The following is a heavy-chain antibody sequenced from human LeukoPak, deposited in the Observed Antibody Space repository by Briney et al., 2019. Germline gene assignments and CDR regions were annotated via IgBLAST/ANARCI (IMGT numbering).Heavy chain of an antibody. D-gene: IGHD6-6*01. Sequence: GGSLRLSCAASGFTFSSYSINWVRQAPGKGLEWVSSISSSSSYIYYADSVKGRFTISRDNAKNSLYLQMNSLRAEDTAVYYCARGRSIAARPSFSAFDPWGQGTLVTVSS. V-gene: IGHV3-21*01. J-gene: IGHJ5*02. CDR2: ISSSSSYI. CDR3: ARGRSIAARPSFSAFDP. CDR1: GFTFSSYS.